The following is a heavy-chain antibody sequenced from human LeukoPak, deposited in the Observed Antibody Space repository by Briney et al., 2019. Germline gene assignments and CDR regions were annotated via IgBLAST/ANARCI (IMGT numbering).Heavy chain of an antibody. Sequence: PSETLSLTCTVSGGSVSSGSYYWSWIRQPPGKGLEWIGSIYYSGSTYYNPSLKSRVTISVDTSKNQFSLKLSSVTTADTAVYYCARGPGLGFDYWGQGTLVTVSS. CDR3: ARGPGLGFDY. J-gene: IGHJ4*02. V-gene: IGHV4-39*01. CDR1: GGSVSSGSYY. D-gene: IGHD1-26*01. CDR2: IYYSGST.